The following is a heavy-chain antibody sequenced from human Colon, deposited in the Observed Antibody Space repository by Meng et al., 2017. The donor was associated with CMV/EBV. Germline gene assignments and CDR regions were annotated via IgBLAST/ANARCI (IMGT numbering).Heavy chain of an antibody. CDR2: IHCDDTN. D-gene: IGHD6-6*01. V-gene: IGHV2-5*02. CDR1: WFSFTTITVS. Sequence: IILKEFGTTLVKPQQTLTLTCYFSWFSFTTITVSVGWIRQPPGKALEWLALIHCDDTNEYNPSLSNRRTVTRDTSKKQVFLTLTNVDPVDTGTYYCVQRHSSSTGEVHWGQGTLVTVSS. J-gene: IGHJ4*02. CDR3: VQRHSSSTGEVH.